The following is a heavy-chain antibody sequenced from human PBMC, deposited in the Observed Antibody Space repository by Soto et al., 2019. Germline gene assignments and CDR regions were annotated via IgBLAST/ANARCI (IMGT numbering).Heavy chain of an antibody. J-gene: IGHJ4*02. CDR2: VFSNDEK. CDR3: VREYSSGGIDY. V-gene: IGHV2-26*01. CDR1: GFSLSNARMG. D-gene: IGHD6-19*01. Sequence: QVTLKESGPVLVKPTETLTLTCTVSGFSLSNARMGVSWIRQPPGKALEWLAHVFSNDEKSYSTSLKSRLTISKDTSKSQVVLTITNMDPVDTAIYYCVREYSSGGIDYWGQGTLVTVSS.